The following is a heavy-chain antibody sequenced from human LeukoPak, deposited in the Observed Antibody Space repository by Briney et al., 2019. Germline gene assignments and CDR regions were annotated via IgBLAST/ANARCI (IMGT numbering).Heavy chain of an antibody. CDR2: ISGSGGST. CDR1: GFTFSSYG. V-gene: IGHV3-23*01. D-gene: IGHD3-10*01. J-gene: IGHJ6*03. Sequence: GGSLRLSCAASGFTFSSYGMNWVRQAPGKGLEWVSVISGSGGSTHHADSVKGRFTISRDNSKNTLSLQMNSLRAEDTAVYYCARDRSVRGVAMDVWGKGTTVTVSS. CDR3: ARDRSVRGVAMDV.